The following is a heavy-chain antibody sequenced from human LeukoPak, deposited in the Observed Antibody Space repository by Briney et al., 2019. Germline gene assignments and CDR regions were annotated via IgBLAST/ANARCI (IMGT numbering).Heavy chain of an antibody. V-gene: IGHV4-39*01. CDR1: GGSISTGNYY. CDR3: VRHRSISAAVTRYFDP. CDR2: IYYSGST. D-gene: IGHD6-13*01. J-gene: IGHJ5*02. Sequence: KPSETLSLTCTVSGGSISTGNYYWGWIRQPPGNGLEWIGSIYYSGSTFDNPSLKSRVTMSVDTSKNHFSMRLNSVTAADTAVYYCVRHRSISAAVTRYFDPWGQGTLVTVSS.